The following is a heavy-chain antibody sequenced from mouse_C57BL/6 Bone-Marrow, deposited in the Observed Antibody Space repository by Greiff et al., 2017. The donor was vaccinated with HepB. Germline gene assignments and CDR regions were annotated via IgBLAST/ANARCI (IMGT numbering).Heavy chain of an antibody. J-gene: IGHJ3*01. CDR2: IHPNSGST. V-gene: IGHV1-64*01. D-gene: IGHD2-3*01. Sequence: QVQLQQPGAELVKPGASVKLSCKASGYTFTSYWMHWVKQRPGQGLEWIGMIHPNSGSTNYNEKFKSKATLTVDKSSSTAYMQLSSLTSEDSAVYYCAREEGGYYDWCAYWGQGTLVTVSA. CDR1: GYTFTSYW. CDR3: AREEGGYYDWCAY.